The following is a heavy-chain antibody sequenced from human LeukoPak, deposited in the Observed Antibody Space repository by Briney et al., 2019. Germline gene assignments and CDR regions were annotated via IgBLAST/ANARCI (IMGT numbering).Heavy chain of an antibody. Sequence: SETLSLTCTVSGGSISSYYWSWIRQPPGKGLEWIGYIYYSGSTNYNPSLESRVTISVDTSKNQFSLKLSSVTAADTAVYYCARDAVTGYYPVYYYYGMDVWGKGTTVTVSS. CDR1: GGSISSYY. D-gene: IGHD3-9*01. J-gene: IGHJ6*04. CDR3: ARDAVTGYYPVYYYYGMDV. V-gene: IGHV4-59*01. CDR2: IYYSGST.